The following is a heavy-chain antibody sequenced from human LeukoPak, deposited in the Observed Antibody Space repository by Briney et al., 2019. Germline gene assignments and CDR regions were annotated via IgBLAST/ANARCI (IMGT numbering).Heavy chain of an antibody. CDR3: AREGNYDILTGYYYYYYYGMDV. V-gene: IGHV3-30-3*01. D-gene: IGHD3-9*01. CDR1: GFTFSSYA. CDR2: ISYDGSNK. Sequence: GGSLRLSCAASGFTFSSYAMHWVRQAPGKGLEWVAVISYDGSNKYYADSVKGRFTISRDNSKNTLYLQMNSLRAEDTAVYYCAREGNYDILTGYYYYYYYGMDVWGQGTTVTVSS. J-gene: IGHJ6*02.